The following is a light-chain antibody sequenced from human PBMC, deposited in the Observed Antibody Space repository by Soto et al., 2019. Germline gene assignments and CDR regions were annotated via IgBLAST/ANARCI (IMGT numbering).Light chain of an antibody. V-gene: IGKV1-12*01. J-gene: IGKJ2*01. CDR1: QGIGIY. CDR3: QQANSLPYT. CDR2: AAS. Sequence: DIQMTQSPSSVSASVGDRVTITCRTSQGIGIYLAWYQQKPGKAPKLLIYAASTLQSGVPSRFRGSGSGTDFALTISSLQPEDFATYFCQQANSLPYTFGQGTKVDIK.